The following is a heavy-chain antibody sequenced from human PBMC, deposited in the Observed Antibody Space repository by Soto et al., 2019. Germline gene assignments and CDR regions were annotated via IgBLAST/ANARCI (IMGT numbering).Heavy chain of an antibody. Sequence: QVQLVQSGAEVKKPGASVKVSCKASGYTFTSYGISWVRQAPGLGLEWMGWISAYNGNTNYAQKLQGRVTMTTDTSTSTAYRELRSLRSDDTAVYYCARGMRCRQQLGDDAFDIWGQGTMVTVSS. V-gene: IGHV1-18*01. CDR1: GYTFTSYG. CDR3: ARGMRCRQQLGDDAFDI. CDR2: ISAYNGNT. D-gene: IGHD6-13*01. J-gene: IGHJ3*02.